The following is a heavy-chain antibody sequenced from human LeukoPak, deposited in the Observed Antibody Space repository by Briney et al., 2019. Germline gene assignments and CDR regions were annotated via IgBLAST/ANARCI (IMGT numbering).Heavy chain of an antibody. CDR3: AASHPSQLPGVDY. Sequence: SGTLSLTCAVSGGSISSNNWWRWVRQPPGKGLEWIGEIFHSGSTNYNPSLKSRVTISVDTSKNQFSLKLSSVTAADTAVYYCAASHPSQLPGVDYWGQGTLVTVSS. CDR2: IFHSGST. CDR1: GGSISSNNW. D-gene: IGHD2-2*01. V-gene: IGHV4-4*02. J-gene: IGHJ4*02.